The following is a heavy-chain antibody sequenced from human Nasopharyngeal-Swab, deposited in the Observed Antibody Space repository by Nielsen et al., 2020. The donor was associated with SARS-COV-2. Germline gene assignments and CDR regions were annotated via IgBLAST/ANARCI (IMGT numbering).Heavy chain of an antibody. CDR2: IKQDGSEK. D-gene: IGHD1-7*01. Sequence: GGSLRLFCAASGFTFSSYWMSWVRQAPGKGLEWVANIKQDGSEKYYVDSVKGRFTISRDNAKNSLYLQMNSLRAEDTAVYYCARDGTGTLDYYYYYGMDVWGQGTTVTVSS. V-gene: IGHV3-7*01. CDR1: GFTFSSYW. CDR3: ARDGTGTLDYYYYYGMDV. J-gene: IGHJ6*02.